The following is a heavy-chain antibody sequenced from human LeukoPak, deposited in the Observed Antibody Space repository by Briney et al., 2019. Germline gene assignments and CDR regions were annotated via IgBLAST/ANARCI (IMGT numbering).Heavy chain of an antibody. V-gene: IGHV1-69*04. D-gene: IGHD3-3*01. J-gene: IGHJ3*02. CDR1: GGTFSSYA. CDR3: ARGSGGTYYDFWSGYYKGRAFDI. CDR2: IIPILGIA. Sequence: ASVKVSCKASGGTFSSYAISWVRQAPGQGLEWMGRIIPILGIANYAQKFQGRVTITADKSTSTAYMELSSLRSEDTAVYYCARGSGGTYYDFWSGYYKGRAFDIWGQGTMVTVSS.